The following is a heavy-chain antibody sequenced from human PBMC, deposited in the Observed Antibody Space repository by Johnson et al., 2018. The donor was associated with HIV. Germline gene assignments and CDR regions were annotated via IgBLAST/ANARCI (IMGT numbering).Heavy chain of an antibody. CDR2: ISSSGSTI. D-gene: IGHD1-7*01. Sequence: VQLVESGGGLVQPGRSLRLSCAASGFTFDDYAMHWVRQAPGKGLEWVSYISSSGSTIYYADSVKGRFTISRDNAKNSLYLQMNSLRAEDTAVYYCARERNYGTHAAFDIWGQGTMVTVSS. V-gene: IGHV3-48*03. CDR1: GFTFDDYA. CDR3: ARERNYGTHAAFDI. J-gene: IGHJ3*02.